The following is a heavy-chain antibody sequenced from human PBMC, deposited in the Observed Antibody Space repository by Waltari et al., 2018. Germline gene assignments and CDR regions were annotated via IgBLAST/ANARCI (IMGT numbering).Heavy chain of an antibody. D-gene: IGHD3-3*01. V-gene: IGHV4-38-2*01. CDR2: IYHSGST. CDR1: GYSISSGYY. CDR3: ARWAVWSGYSIDY. J-gene: IGHJ4*02. Sequence: QVQLQESGPGLVKPSETLSLTCAVSGYSISSGYYWGWIRQPPGKGLEWIGSIYHSGSTYYNPSLKSRVTISVDTSKNQFSLKLSSVTAADTAVYYCARWAVWSGYSIDYWGQGTLVTVSS.